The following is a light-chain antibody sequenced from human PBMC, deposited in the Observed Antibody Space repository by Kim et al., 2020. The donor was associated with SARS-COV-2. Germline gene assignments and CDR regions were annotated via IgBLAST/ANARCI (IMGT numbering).Light chain of an antibody. J-gene: IGKJ1*01. CDR1: QRISSTS. V-gene: IGKV3-20*01. CDR2: AAS. Sequence: DIVLTQSPRTLSLSPGETISLSCRASQRISSTSLAWSQQKPGQAPTHLIYAASSRATGIPDRFSGSGSGTDFTLTISRLEPEDFAVYYCQQYASTPRTLGQGTKVDIK. CDR3: QQYASTPRT.